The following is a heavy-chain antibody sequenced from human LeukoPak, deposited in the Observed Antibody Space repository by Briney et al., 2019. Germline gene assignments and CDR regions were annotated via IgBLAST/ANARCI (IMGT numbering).Heavy chain of an antibody. D-gene: IGHD1-26*01. CDR2: ISTSGSTI. Sequence: GGSLRLSCAASGFTFSDSYMSWIRQAPGQGLEWVSYISTSGSTIHYATSVKGRFTISRDNAENSLYLQMSSLRAEDTAVYYCARTRKNSGSYFDYWGQGTLVTVSS. CDR3: ARTRKNSGSYFDY. CDR1: GFTFSDSY. J-gene: IGHJ4*02. V-gene: IGHV3-11*01.